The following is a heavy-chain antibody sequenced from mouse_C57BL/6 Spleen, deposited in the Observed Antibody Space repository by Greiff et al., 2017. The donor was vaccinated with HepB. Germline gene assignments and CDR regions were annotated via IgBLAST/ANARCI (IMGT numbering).Heavy chain of an antibody. CDR3: VRDYYGSRFAY. CDR2: IDPSDSYT. CDR1: GYTFTSYW. D-gene: IGHD1-1*01. V-gene: IGHV1-69*01. J-gene: IGHJ3*01. Sequence: VQLQQPGAELVMPGASVKLSCKASGYTFTSYWMHWVKQRPGQGLEWIGEIDPSDSYTNYNQKFKGKSTLTVDKSSSTAYMQLSSLTSEDSPVYYCVRDYYGSRFAYWGQGTLVTVSA.